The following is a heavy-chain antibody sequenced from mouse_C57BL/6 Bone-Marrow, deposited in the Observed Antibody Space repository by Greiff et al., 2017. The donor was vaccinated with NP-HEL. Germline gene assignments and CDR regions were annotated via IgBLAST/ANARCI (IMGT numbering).Heavy chain of an antibody. V-gene: IGHV14-4*01. D-gene: IGHD5-2*01. CDR1: GFNIKDDY. Sequence: VQLQQSGAELVRPGASVQLSCTASGFNIKDDYMHWVKQRPEQGLEWIGWIDPENGDTEYASKFQGKATITADTSSNTAYLQLSSLTSEDTAVYYCTTEYWGYWGQGTLVTVSA. CDR2: IDPENGDT. CDR3: TTEYWGY. J-gene: IGHJ3*01.